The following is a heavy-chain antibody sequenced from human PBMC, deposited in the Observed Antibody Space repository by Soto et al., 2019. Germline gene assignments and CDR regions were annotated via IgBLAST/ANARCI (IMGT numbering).Heavy chain of an antibody. CDR1: GYRFTTYG. J-gene: IGHJ6*02. Sequence: QVQLLQSGAEVKKPGASVKVSCKASGYRFTTYGITWVRLAPGQGLEWLAGISTYNGNTDSALNLQDRVTMTKETSTSTAYMEVTSLTSDDTAVYYCARGLGTNGLDVWGQGTTVTVSS. V-gene: IGHV1-18*04. CDR3: ARGLGTNGLDV. D-gene: IGHD7-27*01. CDR2: ISTYNGNT.